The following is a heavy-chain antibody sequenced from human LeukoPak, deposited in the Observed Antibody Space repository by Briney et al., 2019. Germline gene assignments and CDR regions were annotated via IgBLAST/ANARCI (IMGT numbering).Heavy chain of an antibody. D-gene: IGHD6-19*01. J-gene: IGHJ3*02. V-gene: IGHV3-7*01. CDR1: TFTFSSHC. CDR2: VKQDGSEK. CDR3: ARVRIAVAVSAFDI. Sequence: EGSLTLSCAASTFTFSSHCMSWLRQAPGKGLEWVANVKQDGSEKYYVDYVKGRFTISRDNAKNSLYLQRSVLRAADTAVYYCARVRIAVAVSAFDIWGQGTMVTVSS.